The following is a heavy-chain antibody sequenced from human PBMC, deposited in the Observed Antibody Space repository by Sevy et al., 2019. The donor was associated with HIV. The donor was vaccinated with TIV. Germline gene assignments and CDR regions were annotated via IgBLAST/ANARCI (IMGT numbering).Heavy chain of an antibody. J-gene: IGHJ3*02. CDR2: IYYSGTI. CDR3: ARFGDYYDSSGYYTPTAVDI. V-gene: IGHV4-59*08. D-gene: IGHD3-22*01. CDR1: GASISDYY. Sequence: KHSETLSLTYTVSGASISDYYWTWIRQPPGKALEWIGYIYYSGTISYNPSLKSRVTISGESSKNQISLKLISVTAADTAVYYCARFGDYYDSSGYYTPTAVDIWGQGTMVTVSS.